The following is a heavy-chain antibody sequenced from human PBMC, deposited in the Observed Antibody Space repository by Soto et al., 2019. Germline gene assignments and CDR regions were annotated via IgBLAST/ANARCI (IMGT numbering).Heavy chain of an antibody. D-gene: IGHD6-13*01. CDR1: GDSISSYS. CDR3: ARHIGSSWYSYYYYYGMDV. CDR2: IYYSGST. J-gene: IGHJ6*02. V-gene: IGHV4-39*01. Sequence: PSETLSLTCTVSGDSISSYSWSWIRQPPGKGLEWIGSIYYSGSTYYNPSLKSRVTISVDTSKNQFSLKLSSVTAADTAVYYCARHIGSSWYSYYYYYGMDVWGQGTTVTVSS.